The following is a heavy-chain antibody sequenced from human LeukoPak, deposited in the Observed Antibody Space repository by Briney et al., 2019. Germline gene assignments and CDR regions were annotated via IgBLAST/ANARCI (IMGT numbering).Heavy chain of an antibody. V-gene: IGHV4-59*01. D-gene: IGHD3-22*01. Sequence: SETLSLTCTVSGGSISSYYWSWIRQPPGKGLECIYYSGSTNYNPSLKSRVTISVDTSKNQFSLKLSSVTAADTAVYYCARGDYYDSSGYLFWGQGTLVTVSS. CDR1: GGSISSYY. CDR3: ARGDYYDSSGYLF. J-gene: IGHJ4*02. CDR2: IYYSGST.